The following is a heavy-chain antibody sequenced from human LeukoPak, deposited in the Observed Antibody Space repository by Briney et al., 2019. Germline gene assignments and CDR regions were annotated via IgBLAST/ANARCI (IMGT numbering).Heavy chain of an antibody. CDR2: MNPNSGNT. CDR1: GYTFTSYD. J-gene: IGHJ5*02. D-gene: IGHD3-3*01. Sequence: GASVKVSCKASGYTFTSYDINWVRQATGQGLEWMGWMNPNSGNTGYAQKFQGRVTMTRNTSISTAYMELSSLRSGDTAVYYCARGLEWFNWFDPWGQGTLVTVSS. V-gene: IGHV1-8*01. CDR3: ARGLEWFNWFDP.